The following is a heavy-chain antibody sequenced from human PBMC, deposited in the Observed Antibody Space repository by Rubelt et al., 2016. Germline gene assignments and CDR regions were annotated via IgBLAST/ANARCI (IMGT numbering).Heavy chain of an antibody. D-gene: IGHD5-18*01. CDR2: INHSGSA. CDR1: GGSLRGYY. V-gene: IGHV4-34*01. J-gene: IGHJ4*02. CDR3: ARLYTHGYTY. Sequence: QVQLQQWGAGVLKPSETLSLTCAVYGGSLRGYYWSWIRQSPGKGLEWIGEINHSGSADSKSSLKSRVTMSVDTSKNQFSLRLTSGTAADTAVYYCARLYTHGYTYWGQGVLVTVSS.